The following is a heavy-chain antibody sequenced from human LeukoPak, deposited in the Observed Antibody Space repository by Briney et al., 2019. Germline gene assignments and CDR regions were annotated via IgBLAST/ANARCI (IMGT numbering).Heavy chain of an antibody. CDR2: INPNSGGT. V-gene: IGHV1-2*02. CDR1: GYTFTGYY. D-gene: IGHD6-6*01. J-gene: IGHJ4*02. Sequence: ASVKVSCKASGYTFTGYYMHWVRQAPGQGLEWMGWINPNSGGTNYAQKFQGRVTMTRDTSISTAYMELSRLRSDDTAVYYCARDEYSSSPDFDYWGQGTLVTVSS. CDR3: ARDEYSSSPDFDY.